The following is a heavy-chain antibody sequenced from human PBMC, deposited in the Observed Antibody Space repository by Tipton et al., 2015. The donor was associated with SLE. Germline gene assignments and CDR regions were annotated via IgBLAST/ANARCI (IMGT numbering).Heavy chain of an antibody. J-gene: IGHJ4*02. Sequence: QVQLVQSGAEVKKPGSSVKVSCKASGGTFSSYAISWVRQAPGQGLEWMGGIIPIYDTPNYAQKFQEGRVTITADESTSTAYMELTSLRSEDTAVYYCATPGAGNWNDRGTFDYWGQGTLVTVSS. CDR3: ATPGAGNWNDRGTFDY. CDR2: IIPIYDTP. CDR1: GGTFSSYA. V-gene: IGHV1-69*01. D-gene: IGHD1-1*01.